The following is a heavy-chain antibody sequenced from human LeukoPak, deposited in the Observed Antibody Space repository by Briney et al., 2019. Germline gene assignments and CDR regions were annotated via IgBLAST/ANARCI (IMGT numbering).Heavy chain of an antibody. V-gene: IGHV3-23*01. J-gene: IGHJ4*02. CDR2: ISNGGAGT. CDR1: GFNFRSHA. CDR3: AKADGSYKTLIDY. Sequence: GGSLRLSCAASGFNFRSHAMSWVRQAPGKGLEWVSVISNGGAGTYYADSVKGRFTISRDNSKSILYLQMSSLRAEDTAVYYCAKADGSYKTLIDYWGQGTLVTVSS. D-gene: IGHD5-24*01.